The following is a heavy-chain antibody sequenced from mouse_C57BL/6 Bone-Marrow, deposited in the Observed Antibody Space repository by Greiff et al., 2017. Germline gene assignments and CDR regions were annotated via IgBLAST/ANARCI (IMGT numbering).Heavy chain of an antibody. Sequence: QVQLKQPGAELVKPGASVKLSCKASGYTFTSYWMHWVKQRPGQGLEWIGMIHPNSGSTNYNEKFKSKATLTVDKSSSTAYMQLSSLTSEDSAVYYCAREGLRPYWYFDVWGTGTTVTVSS. CDR3: AREGLRPYWYFDV. CDR2: IHPNSGST. CDR1: GYTFTSYW. V-gene: IGHV1-64*01. J-gene: IGHJ1*03. D-gene: IGHD2-4*01.